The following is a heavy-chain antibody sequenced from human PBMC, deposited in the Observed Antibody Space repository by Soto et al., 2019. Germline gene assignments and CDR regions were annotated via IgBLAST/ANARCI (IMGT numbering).Heavy chain of an antibody. Sequence: SSETLSLTCTVSGGSVSSGSYYWSWIRQPPGKGLEWIGYIYYSGSTNYNPSLKSRVTISVDTSKNQFSLKLSSVTAADTAVYYCARGVVVVTRRFDPWGQGTLVTVSS. CDR1: GGSVSSGSYY. V-gene: IGHV4-61*01. CDR3: ARGVVVVTRRFDP. J-gene: IGHJ5*02. D-gene: IGHD3-22*01. CDR2: IYYSGST.